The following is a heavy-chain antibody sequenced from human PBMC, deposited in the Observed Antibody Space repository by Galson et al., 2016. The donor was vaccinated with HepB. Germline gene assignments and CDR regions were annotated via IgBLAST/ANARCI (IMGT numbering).Heavy chain of an antibody. V-gene: IGHV3-7*02. CDR2: IKQDGTEK. D-gene: IGHD2-15*01. J-gene: IGHJ4*02. CDR3: ARKTDSGGGGYGDY. Sequence: SLRLSCAASGFTFSSNWMSWVRQAPGKGLEWVANIKQDGTEKYYVDSVKGRFTISRDNAKNTVYLQMNSLRAEDTAVYFCARKTDSGGGGYGDYWGQGTLVTVSS. CDR1: GFTFSSNW.